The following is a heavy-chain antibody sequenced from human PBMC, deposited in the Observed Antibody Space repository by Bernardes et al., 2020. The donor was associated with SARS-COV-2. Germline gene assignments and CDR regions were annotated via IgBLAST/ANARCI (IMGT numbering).Heavy chain of an antibody. J-gene: IGHJ4*02. Sequence: ASVKVSCKASGYTFTGYYMHWVRQAPGQGLEWMGWINPNSGGTNYAQKFQGWVTMTRDTSISTAYMELSRLRSDDTAVYYCARAIGKGEQLGPEDWGQGTLVTVSS. V-gene: IGHV1-2*04. CDR1: GYTFTGYY. D-gene: IGHD6-13*01. CDR2: INPNSGGT. CDR3: ARAIGKGEQLGPED.